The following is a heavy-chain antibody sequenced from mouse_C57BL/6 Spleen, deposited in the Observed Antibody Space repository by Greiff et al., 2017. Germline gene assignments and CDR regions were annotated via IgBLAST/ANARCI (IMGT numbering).Heavy chain of an antibody. CDR2: INPGSGGT. CDR1: GYAFTNYL. Sequence: VQLQQSGAELVRPGTSVKVSCKASGYAFTNYLIEWVKQRPGQGLEWIGVINPGSGGTNYNEKFKGKATLTADKSSSTAYMQLSSLTSEDSAVYFCAREGTAMDYWGQGTSVTVSS. D-gene: IGHD3-3*01. V-gene: IGHV1-54*01. CDR3: AREGTAMDY. J-gene: IGHJ4*01.